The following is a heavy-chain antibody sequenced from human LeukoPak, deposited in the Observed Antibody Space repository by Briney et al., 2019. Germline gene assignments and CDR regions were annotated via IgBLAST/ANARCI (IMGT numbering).Heavy chain of an antibody. CDR3: STEDKYCTGANCGVF. Sequence: GASVTVSCKASGYTLTEYYIHWVRQAPGQGLEWMGFIIPDSGGTTYQQNFQGRVTMTRDTSISTFYMELSSLRPDDTAVYYCSTEDKYCTGANCGVFWGQGTLVTLSS. D-gene: IGHD2-8*02. J-gene: IGHJ4*02. CDR2: IIPDSGGT. V-gene: IGHV1-2*02. CDR1: GYTLTEYY.